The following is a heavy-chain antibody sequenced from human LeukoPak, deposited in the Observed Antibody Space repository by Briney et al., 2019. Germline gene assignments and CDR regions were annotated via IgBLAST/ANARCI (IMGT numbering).Heavy chain of an antibody. CDR1: GGAISSSSYY. CDR3: ARKGVSDLYYFDS. D-gene: IGHD3-16*01. Sequence: SETLSLTCTVSGGAISSSSYYWGWIRQRPGKGLEWIGSIYYSGSTYYNPSLKSRVTISVDTSKNQFSLKLSSVTAADTAVYYCARKGVSDLYYFDSWGQGTLVTVSS. V-gene: IGHV4-39*01. CDR2: IYYSGST. J-gene: IGHJ4*02.